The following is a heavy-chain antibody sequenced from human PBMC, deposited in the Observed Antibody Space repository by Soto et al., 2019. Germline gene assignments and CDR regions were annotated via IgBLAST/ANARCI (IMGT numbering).Heavy chain of an antibody. D-gene: IGHD5-18*01. J-gene: IGHJ4*02. CDR3: ARTEDGYNTNFEY. CDR2: IFYTGKT. CDR1: GGSISSGDYY. V-gene: IGHV4-30-4*01. Sequence: PSETPSLTCSVSGGSISSGDYYWNWIRQSPGKGLEWIGSIFYTGKTHYNPPLKSRLTISVDASKNEFSLRLSSVTAADTALYYCARTEDGYNTNFEYWGQGALVTVSS.